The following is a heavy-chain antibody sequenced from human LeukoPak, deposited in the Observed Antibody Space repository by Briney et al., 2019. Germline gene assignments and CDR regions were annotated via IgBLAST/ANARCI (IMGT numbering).Heavy chain of an antibody. V-gene: IGHV3-23*01. J-gene: IGHJ4*02. CDR2: ISGSGGST. D-gene: IGHD3-3*01. Sequence: GESLKISCAASGFTFSSYAMSWVRQAPGKGLEWVSAISGSGGSTYYADSVKGRFTISRDNSKNTLYLQMNSLRAEDTAVYYCTTEVLYHFWSAYRYFDYWGQGTLVTVSS. CDR1: GFTFSSYA. CDR3: TTEVLYHFWSAYRYFDY.